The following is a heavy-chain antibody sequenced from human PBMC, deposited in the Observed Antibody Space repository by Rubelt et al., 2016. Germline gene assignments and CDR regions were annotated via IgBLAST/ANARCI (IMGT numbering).Heavy chain of an antibody. V-gene: IGHV4-39*07. Sequence: QLQLQESGPGLVKPSETLSLTCTVSGGSISGSSYYWGWIRQPPGKGLEWVGNIFYSGSTYYNPPLKSRVPISVDTSKNQCSLRRGSGTAADTAVYYCARAGGVAGTADSGYFDNWGQGTLVTVSS. CDR1: GGSISGSSYY. D-gene: IGHD6-19*01. CDR2: IFYSGST. CDR3: ARAGGVAGTADSGYFDN. J-gene: IGHJ4*02.